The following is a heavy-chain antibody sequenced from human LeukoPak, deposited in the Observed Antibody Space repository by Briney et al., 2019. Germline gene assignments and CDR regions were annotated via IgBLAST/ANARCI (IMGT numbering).Heavy chain of an antibody. CDR2: ITPISGTA. V-gene: IGHV1-69*13. D-gene: IGHD3-22*01. CDR1: GGTFSSYA. J-gene: IGHJ4*02. CDR3: ARGRDYYDSPFDY. Sequence: SVKVSCKASGGTFSSYAISWVRQAPGQGLEWMGGITPISGTANYAQKFQGRVTITADESTSTAYVELSSLRSEDTAVYYCARGRDYYDSPFDYWGQGTLVTVSS.